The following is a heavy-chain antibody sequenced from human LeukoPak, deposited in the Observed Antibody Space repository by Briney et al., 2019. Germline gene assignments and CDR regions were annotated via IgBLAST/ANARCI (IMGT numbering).Heavy chain of an antibody. CDR2: ISNGKT. Sequence: QPGGSLRLSWAASRFPSSSHAMSWVRQPPGKGLEWVAAISNGKTYYADSVRGRFAISRDDSTNTVYLHMNSLRDEDTALYHCVREAGYCAPVCVKTNWFDPWGQGTLVTVSS. V-gene: IGHV3-23*01. J-gene: IGHJ5*02. D-gene: IGHD2-15*01. CDR3: VREAGYCAPVCVKTNWFDP. CDR1: RFPSSSHA.